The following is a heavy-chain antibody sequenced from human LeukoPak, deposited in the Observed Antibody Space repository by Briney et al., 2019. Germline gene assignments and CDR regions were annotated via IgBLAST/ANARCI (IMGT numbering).Heavy chain of an antibody. V-gene: IGHV3-30*03. Sequence: GGSLRLSCAASEFTFSNYGMHWVRQAPGKGLEWVAVVSYDGNNKYYADSVKGRFTISRDNSKNTLYLQMNSLRAEDTAVYYCARDLLRYFDWLLSDSIDYWGQGTLVTVSS. CDR3: ARDLLRYFDWLLSDSIDY. CDR1: EFTFSNYG. J-gene: IGHJ4*02. CDR2: VSYDGNNK. D-gene: IGHD3-9*01.